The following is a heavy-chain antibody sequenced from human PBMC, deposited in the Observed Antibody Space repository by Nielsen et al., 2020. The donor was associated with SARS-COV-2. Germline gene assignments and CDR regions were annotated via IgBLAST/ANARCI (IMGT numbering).Heavy chain of an antibody. J-gene: IGHJ5*02. CDR3: ARVRIAARSWFDP. CDR1: GYTFTSYD. D-gene: IGHD6-6*01. Sequence: ASVKVSCKAFGYTFTSYDINWVRQVTGQGLEWMGWMNPNSGNTGYAQKFQGRVTMTRNTSISTAYMELSSLRSEDTAVYYCARVRIAARSWFDPWGQGTLVTVSS. V-gene: IGHV1-8*01. CDR2: MNPNSGNT.